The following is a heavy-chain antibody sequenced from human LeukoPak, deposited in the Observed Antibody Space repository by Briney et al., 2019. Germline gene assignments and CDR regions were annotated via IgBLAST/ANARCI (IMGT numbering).Heavy chain of an antibody. J-gene: IGHJ4*02. CDR2: INPNSGGT. D-gene: IGHD2-2*01. CDR1: GYTFTGNY. Sequence: ASVKVSCKASGYTFTGNYMHWVRQAPGQGLEWMGWINPNSGGTNYAQKFQGRVTMTRDTSISTAYMELSRLRSDDTAVYYCARDGDIVVVPAASDFDYWGQGTLVTVSS. V-gene: IGHV1-2*02. CDR3: ARDGDIVVVPAASDFDY.